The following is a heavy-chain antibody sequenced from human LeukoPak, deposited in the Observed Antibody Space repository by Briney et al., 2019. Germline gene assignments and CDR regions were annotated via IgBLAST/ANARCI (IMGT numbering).Heavy chain of an antibody. CDR2: IIPIFGTA. V-gene: IGHV1-69*13. CDR1: GGTFSSYA. Sequence: SVKVSCKASGGTFSSYAISWVRQAPGRGREWMGGIIPIFGTANYAQEFQGRVTITADESTSTAYMELSSLRSEDTAVYYCAVVVPAEYYFDYWGQGTLVTVSS. D-gene: IGHD2-2*01. CDR3: AVVVPAEYYFDY. J-gene: IGHJ4*02.